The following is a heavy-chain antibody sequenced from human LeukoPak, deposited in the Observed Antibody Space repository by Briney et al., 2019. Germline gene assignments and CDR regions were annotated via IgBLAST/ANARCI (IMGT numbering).Heavy chain of an antibody. CDR3: ARDRVAAAVY. CDR2: IIPIFGTA. V-gene: IGHV1-69*13. CDR1: GYTFTGYY. Sequence: SVKVSCKASGYTFTGYYMHWVRQAPGQGLEWMGGIIPIFGTANYAQKFQGRVTITADESTSTAYMELSSLRSEDTAVYYCARDRVAAAVYWGQGTLVTVSS. J-gene: IGHJ4*02. D-gene: IGHD6-13*01.